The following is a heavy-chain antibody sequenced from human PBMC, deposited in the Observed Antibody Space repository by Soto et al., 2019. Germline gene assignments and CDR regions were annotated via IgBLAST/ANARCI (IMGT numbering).Heavy chain of an antibody. CDR1: GYTFTSYD. D-gene: IGHD3-10*01. J-gene: IGHJ3*02. Sequence: GASVKVSCKAPGYTFTSYDINWVRQATGQGLEWMGWMNPNSGNTGYAQKFQGRVTMTRNTSISTAYMELSSLRSEDTAVYYCARVLLWFGERPHDAFDIWGQGTMVTVSS. V-gene: IGHV1-8*01. CDR3: ARVLLWFGERPHDAFDI. CDR2: MNPNSGNT.